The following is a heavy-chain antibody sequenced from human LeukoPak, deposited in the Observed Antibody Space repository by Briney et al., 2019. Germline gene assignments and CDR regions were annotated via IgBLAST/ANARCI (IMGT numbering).Heavy chain of an antibody. CDR3: VKDRGIWFGEPYFDY. J-gene: IGHJ4*02. CDR1: GFTFSSYV. Sequence: GWSLTLSCAASGFTFSSYVMHWVRQAAGKGLEGVAVISYDGTNKYYADSVKGRFTISRDNSKNTLYLQMNSLRAEDTAVYYCVKDRGIWFGEPYFDYWGQGTLVTVSS. D-gene: IGHD3-10*01. V-gene: IGHV3-30*18. CDR2: ISYDGTNK.